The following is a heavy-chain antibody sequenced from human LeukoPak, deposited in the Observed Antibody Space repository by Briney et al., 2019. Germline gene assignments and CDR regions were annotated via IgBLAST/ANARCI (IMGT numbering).Heavy chain of an antibody. CDR1: GFTFSSYG. J-gene: IGHJ4*02. CDR3: ARDPDLYGGNPPGDY. Sequence: GGSLRLSCAASGFTFSSYGMHWVRQAPGKGLEWVAIISYDGSNKYYADSVKGRFTISRDNSKNTLYLQMNSLRAEDTAVYYCARDPDLYGGNPPGDYWGQGTLVTVSS. V-gene: IGHV3-30*03. D-gene: IGHD4-23*01. CDR2: ISYDGSNK.